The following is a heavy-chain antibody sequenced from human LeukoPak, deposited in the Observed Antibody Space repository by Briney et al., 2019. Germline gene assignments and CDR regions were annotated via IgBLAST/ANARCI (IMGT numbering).Heavy chain of an antibody. CDR1: GYTFTAYY. V-gene: IGHV1-2*02. D-gene: IGHD6-19*01. CDR3: ARGREVAGTVGY. J-gene: IGHJ4*01. Sequence: GASVNVSCKASGYTFTAYYIHWLRQAPGQGLEWIGWINTISGGTNYAQKFQGRVTMTRDTSISTAYMELSRLTSDDTAIYYCARGREVAGTVGYWGHGTLVTVSS. CDR2: INTISGGT.